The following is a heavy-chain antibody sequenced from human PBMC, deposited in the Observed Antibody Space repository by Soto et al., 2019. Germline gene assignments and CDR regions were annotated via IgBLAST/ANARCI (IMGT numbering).Heavy chain of an antibody. CDR2: ISYDGSNK. J-gene: IGHJ4*02. Sequence: GGSLRLSCAASGFTFSSYAMHWVRQAPGKGLEWVAVISYDGSNKYYADSVKGRFTISRDNSKNTLYLQMNSLRAEDTAVYYCARDRSNYSNYGWAPPHYWGQGTLVTVSS. D-gene: IGHD4-4*01. V-gene: IGHV3-30-3*01. CDR3: ARDRSNYSNYGWAPPHY. CDR1: GFTFSSYA.